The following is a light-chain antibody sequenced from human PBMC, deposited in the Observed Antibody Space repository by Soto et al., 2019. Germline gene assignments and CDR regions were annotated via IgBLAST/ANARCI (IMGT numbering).Light chain of an antibody. V-gene: IGKV3-20*01. Sequence: EIVLTQSPGTLSLSPGERATLSCRASQSVSSSYLAWYQQKAGQAPRLLIYGASSRATGIPDKFSGSGSGTDFTLTISRLEPEDFAVYYCQQYGSSPPTFGQWTKVEIK. CDR3: QQYGSSPPT. CDR1: QSVSSSY. J-gene: IGKJ1*01. CDR2: GAS.